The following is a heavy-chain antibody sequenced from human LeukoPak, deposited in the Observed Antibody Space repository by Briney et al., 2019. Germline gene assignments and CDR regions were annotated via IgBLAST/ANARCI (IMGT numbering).Heavy chain of an antibody. Sequence: PGGSLRLSCAASGFTFSSYAMSWVRQAPGKGLEWVSAISGSGGSTYYADSVKGRFTTSRDNSKNTLYLQMNSLRAEDTAVYYCANKKRYCSGGSCYLYFDPWGQGTLVTVSS. D-gene: IGHD2-15*01. J-gene: IGHJ5*02. CDR2: ISGSGGST. CDR3: ANKKRYCSGGSCYLYFDP. V-gene: IGHV3-23*01. CDR1: GFTFSSYA.